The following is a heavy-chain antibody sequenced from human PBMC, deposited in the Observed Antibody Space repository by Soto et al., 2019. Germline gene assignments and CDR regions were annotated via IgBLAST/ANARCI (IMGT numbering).Heavy chain of an antibody. D-gene: IGHD2-2*01. CDR2: IYHSGST. Sequence: QVQLQESGPGLVKPSGTLSLTCAVSSGSISSSNWWSWVRQPPGKGLEWIGEIYHSGSTNYNPSLKSRVTISVDKSKNQFSLKLSSVTAADTAVYYCARVPPPYQLLRVNWFDPWGQGTLVTVSS. CDR1: SGSISSSNW. J-gene: IGHJ5*02. V-gene: IGHV4-4*02. CDR3: ARVPPPYQLLRVNWFDP.